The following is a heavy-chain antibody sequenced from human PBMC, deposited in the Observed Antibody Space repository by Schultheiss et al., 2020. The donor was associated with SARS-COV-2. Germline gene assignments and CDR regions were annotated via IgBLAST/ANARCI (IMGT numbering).Heavy chain of an antibody. J-gene: IGHJ6*03. Sequence: GGSLRLSCAASGFTFSSYWMSWVRQAPGKGLEWVAVISYDGSNKYYADSVKGRFTISRENAKNSLYLQMNSLRAGDTAVYYCAKEVDCSSTSCYYYYYYYMDVWGKGTTVTVSS. V-gene: IGHV3-30*14. CDR1: GFTFSSYW. D-gene: IGHD2-2*01. CDR3: AKEVDCSSTSCYYYYYYYMDV. CDR2: ISYDGSNK.